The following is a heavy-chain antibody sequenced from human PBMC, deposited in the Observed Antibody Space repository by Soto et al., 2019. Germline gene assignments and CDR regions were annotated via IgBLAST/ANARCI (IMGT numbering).Heavy chain of an antibody. V-gene: IGHV3-23*01. Sequence: GGSLRLSCAASGFTFRNYAMNWVRQAPGKGLEWVSGISVSGGTTYYADSVKGRFTVSRDNSKNTVFLQMNSLRAEDTAVYFCAKGMYYYDSSGYRLFDYWGQGTLVTVSS. J-gene: IGHJ4*02. CDR2: ISVSGGTT. CDR1: GFTFRNYA. D-gene: IGHD3-22*01. CDR3: AKGMYYYDSSGYRLFDY.